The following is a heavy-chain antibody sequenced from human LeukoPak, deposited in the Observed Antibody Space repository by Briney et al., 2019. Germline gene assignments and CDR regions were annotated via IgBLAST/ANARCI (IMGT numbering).Heavy chain of an antibody. D-gene: IGHD2-15*01. V-gene: IGHV3-21*04. CDR1: GFTFSTYS. CDR3: AKDISLGYCSGGSCYNVFDI. CDR2: ISSSSNI. J-gene: IGHJ3*02. Sequence: GGSLRLSCTASGFTFSTYSMHWVRQAPGKGLEWVSYISSSSNIYYADSVKGRFTISRDNAKNSLYLQMNSLRAEDTALYYCAKDISLGYCSGGSCYNVFDIWGQGTMVTVSS.